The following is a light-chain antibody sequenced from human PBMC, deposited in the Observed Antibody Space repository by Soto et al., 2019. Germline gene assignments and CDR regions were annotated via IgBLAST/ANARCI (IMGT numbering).Light chain of an antibody. V-gene: IGLV4-69*01. CDR3: QTWGTGIRV. CDR1: SGHSSNA. J-gene: IGLJ2*01. CDR2: LNSDGSH. Sequence: QLVLTQSPSASASLGASVKLTCTLSSGHSSNAIAWHQQQPEKGPRYLMKLNSDGSHNKGDEIPDRFSGSSSGAERYLTISSLQSEDEADYYCQTWGTGIRVFGGGTKLTVL.